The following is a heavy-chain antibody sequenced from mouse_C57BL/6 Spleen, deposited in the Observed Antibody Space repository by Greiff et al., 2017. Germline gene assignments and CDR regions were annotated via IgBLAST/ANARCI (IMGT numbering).Heavy chain of an antibody. V-gene: IGHV1-52*01. Sequence: QVQLQQSGAELVRPGSSVKLSCKASGYTFTSYWMHWVKQRPIQGLEWIGNIDPSDSETHYNQKFKDKATLTVDKSSSTAYMQLSSLTSEDSAVYYCAREGYGYVYFDYWGQGTTLTVSS. CDR1: GYTFTSYW. D-gene: IGHD2-2*01. CDR3: AREGYGYVYFDY. J-gene: IGHJ2*01. CDR2: IDPSDSET.